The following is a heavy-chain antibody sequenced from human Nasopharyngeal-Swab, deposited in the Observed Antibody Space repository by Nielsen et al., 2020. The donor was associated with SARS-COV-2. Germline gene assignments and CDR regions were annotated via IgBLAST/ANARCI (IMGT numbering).Heavy chain of an antibody. D-gene: IGHD3-10*01. CDR1: GFTVASIY. CDR2: ISSGGST. J-gene: IGHJ1*01. V-gene: IGHV3-53*01. CDR3: AAELFAGYHQH. Sequence: GGSLRLSCAASGFTVASIYTSWVRQAPGQGLEWVSIISSGGSTYYIDSVKGRFTVSRDSSKNVVYLQMDSVGADDTAIYYCAAELFAGYHQHWGQGTPVTVSS.